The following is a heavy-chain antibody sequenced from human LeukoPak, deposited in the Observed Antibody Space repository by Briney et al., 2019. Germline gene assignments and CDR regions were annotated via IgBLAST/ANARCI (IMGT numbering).Heavy chain of an antibody. CDR3: ARDMEYYDILTPNF. CDR1: GFTFSSYA. CDR2: ISYDGSNK. J-gene: IGHJ4*02. V-gene: IGHV3-30-3*01. D-gene: IGHD3-9*01. Sequence: GGSLRLSCAASGFTFSSYAMHWVRQAPGKGLEWVAVISYDGSNKYYADSVKGRFTISRDNSKNTLYLQMNSLRAEDTAVYYCARDMEYYDILTPNFWGQGTLVTVSS.